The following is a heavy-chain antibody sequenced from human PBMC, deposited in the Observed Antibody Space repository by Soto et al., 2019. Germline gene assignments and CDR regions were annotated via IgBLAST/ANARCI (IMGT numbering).Heavy chain of an antibody. J-gene: IGHJ4*02. CDR2: INHSGTT. CDR1: GGSFSDYY. CDR3: ARTSRFEY. V-gene: IGHV4-34*01. Sequence: QVLLQQWGAGLLKPSETLSLTCAVYGGSFSDYYWSWIRQPPGKGLEWIGEINHSGTTNYNPSLKSRVTIAVDTPKSQCARKLSSATAADTAVYDCARTSRFEYWGQGTLVTVSS. D-gene: IGHD6-6*01.